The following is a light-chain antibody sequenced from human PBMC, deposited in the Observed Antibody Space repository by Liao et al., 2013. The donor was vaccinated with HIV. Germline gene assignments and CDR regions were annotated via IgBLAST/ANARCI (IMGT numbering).Light chain of an antibody. CDR3: QAWDSSTGV. J-gene: IGLJ1*01. V-gene: IGLV3-1*01. Sequence: SYELTQPPSVSVSPGQTVSITCSGDKLGDKYASWYQQKPGHSPVVVIFEDSKRPSGIPERFSGSNSGNTATLTIRGTQTMDEADYYCQAWDSSTGVFGTGTKVTVL. CDR1: KLGDKY. CDR2: EDS.